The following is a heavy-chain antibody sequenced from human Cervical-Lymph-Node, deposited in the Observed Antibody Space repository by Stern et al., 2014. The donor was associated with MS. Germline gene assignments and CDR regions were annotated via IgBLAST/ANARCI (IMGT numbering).Heavy chain of an antibody. CDR3: ASPLTATSVPFGYYGMDV. D-gene: IGHD4-17*01. J-gene: IGHJ6*02. V-gene: IGHV1-69*01. CDR2: IVPLFGKP. CDR1: GGTFSNYA. Sequence: VQLVESGAEVKKPGSSVKVSCKASGGTFSNYATSWVRQAPGQGLEWMRGIVPLFGKPNYAQKFQGRVTITADESTSTAYMDLSSLRSEDTAVYYCASPLTATSVPFGYYGMDVWGQGTTVTVS.